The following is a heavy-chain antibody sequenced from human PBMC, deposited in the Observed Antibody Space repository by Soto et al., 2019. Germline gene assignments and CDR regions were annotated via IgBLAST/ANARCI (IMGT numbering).Heavy chain of an antibody. CDR2: ISSSGSTV. V-gene: IGHV3-48*03. J-gene: IGHJ3*02. CDR3: ARSSPYGYCSSTRCWVGAFDI. CDR1: GFTFSSYE. Sequence: PGGSLRLSCAASGFTFSSYEMNWVRQAPGKGLEWVSYISSSGSTVYYADSVKGRFTISRDNAKNSLYLQMNSLRAEDTAVYYCARSSPYGYCSSTRCWVGAFDIWGQGTMVTVSS. D-gene: IGHD2-2*03.